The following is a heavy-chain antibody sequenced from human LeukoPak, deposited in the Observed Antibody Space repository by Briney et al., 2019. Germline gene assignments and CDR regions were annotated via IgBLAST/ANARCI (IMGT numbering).Heavy chain of an antibody. CDR3: ATGTSWNDVDYFDY. V-gene: IGHV3-21*01. CDR1: GFTFSSYS. CDR2: ISISSSYI. D-gene: IGHD1-1*01. J-gene: IGHJ4*02. Sequence: GGSLRLSCAASGFTFSSYSMNWVRQAPGKGLEWVSSISISSSYIYYADSVKGRFTISRDNAKNSLYLQMNSLRAEDTAVYYCATGTSWNDVDYFDYWGQGTLVTVSS.